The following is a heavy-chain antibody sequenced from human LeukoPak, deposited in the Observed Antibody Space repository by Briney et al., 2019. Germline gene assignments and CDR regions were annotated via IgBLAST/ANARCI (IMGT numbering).Heavy chain of an antibody. CDR1: GFTFSSYS. CDR3: ARGSRDIVVVVAAAQLDY. D-gene: IGHD2-15*01. J-gene: IGHJ4*02. CDR2: ISSSSSTI. Sequence: PGGSLRLSCAASGFTFSSYSMNWVRQAPGKGLEWVSYISSSSSTIYYADSVKGRFTISRDNAKNSLYLQMNSLRDEDTAVYYCARGSRDIVVVVAAAQLDYWGQGTLVTVSS. V-gene: IGHV3-48*02.